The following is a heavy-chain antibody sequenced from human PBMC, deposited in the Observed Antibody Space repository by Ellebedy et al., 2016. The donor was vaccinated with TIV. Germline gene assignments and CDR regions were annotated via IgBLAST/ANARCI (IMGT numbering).Heavy chain of an antibody. CDR3: ARHRRFGESYTTFDY. Sequence: GESLKISXKGSGYSFTSYWISWVRQMPGKGLEWMGRIDPSDSYTNYSPSFQGHVTMSVDKSVSTAYLQWSSLEASDTAIYYCARHRRFGESYTTFDYWGQGTLLTVSS. J-gene: IGHJ4*02. D-gene: IGHD3-10*01. CDR1: GYSFTSYW. V-gene: IGHV5-10-1*01. CDR2: IDPSDSYT.